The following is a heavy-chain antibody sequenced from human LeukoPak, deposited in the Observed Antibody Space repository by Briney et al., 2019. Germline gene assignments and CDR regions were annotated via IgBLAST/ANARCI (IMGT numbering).Heavy chain of an antibody. CDR2: LNSDGSST. CDR3: ARDPGASYRAY. CDR1: GFASSSYW. Sequence: PVGCLRLSCAASGFASSSYWMHCGRQAPGKGLVWVLGLNSDGSSTISTDSARGRFTFSRDNAKSTLDLKWNSLRAQATAGSYVARDPGASYRAYWGQGTLVTVSS. J-gene: IGHJ4*02. D-gene: IGHD1-26*01. V-gene: IGHV3-74*01.